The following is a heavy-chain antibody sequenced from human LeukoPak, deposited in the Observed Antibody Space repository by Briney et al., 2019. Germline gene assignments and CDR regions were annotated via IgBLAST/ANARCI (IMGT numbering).Heavy chain of an antibody. Sequence: PGGSLRLSCAASGFSFTNAWMSWVRQAPGKGLEWVGRIKSKTDGETRDYAAPVRGRFAICRDDSKNSLFLLMNSLKSDDTAVYFCITDPGDYEDFWGQASLVTVSS. V-gene: IGHV3-15*01. D-gene: IGHD4-17*01. CDR1: GFSFTNAW. CDR2: IKSKTDGETR. J-gene: IGHJ4*02. CDR3: ITDPGDYEDF.